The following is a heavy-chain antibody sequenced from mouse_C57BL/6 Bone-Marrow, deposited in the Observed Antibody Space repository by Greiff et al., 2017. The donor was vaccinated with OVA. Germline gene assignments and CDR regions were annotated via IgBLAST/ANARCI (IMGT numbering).Heavy chain of an antibody. J-gene: IGHJ2*01. CDR3: AREAIYYGNTGY. CDR1: GYTFTSYD. D-gene: IGHD2-1*01. Sequence: QVQLKQSGPELVKPGASVKLSCKASGYTFTSYDINWVKQRPGQGLEWIGWIYRRDGSTKYNETFKGKATLTVDTSTSTAYMELHSLTSEDTAVYFCAREAIYYGNTGYWGQGTTLTVSS. V-gene: IGHV1-85*01. CDR2: IYRRDGST.